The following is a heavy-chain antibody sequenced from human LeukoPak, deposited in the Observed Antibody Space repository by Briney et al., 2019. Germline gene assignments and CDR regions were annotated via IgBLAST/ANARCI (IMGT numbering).Heavy chain of an antibody. CDR1: GFTFNSYA. CDR2: ISFDGSNK. Sequence: GGSLRLSCAASGFTFNSYAMHWVRQAPGKGLEWVAVISFDGSNKYYADSVKGRFTISRDNSKNTLYLQMNSLRAEDTAVYYCARDCSSAFDYRGQGTLVTVSS. J-gene: IGHJ4*02. V-gene: IGHV3-30*04. D-gene: IGHD2-2*01. CDR3: ARDCSSAFDY.